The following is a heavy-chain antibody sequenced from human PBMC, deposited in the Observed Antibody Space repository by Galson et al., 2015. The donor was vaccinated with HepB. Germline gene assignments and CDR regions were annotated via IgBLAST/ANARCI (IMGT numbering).Heavy chain of an antibody. CDR2: INAGNGNT. Sequence: SVKVSCKASGYTFTSYAMHWVRQAPGQRLEWMGWINAGNGNTKYSQKFQGRVTITRDTSASTAYMELSSLRSEDTAVYYCARDRVDDSSGYSQYYFDYWGQGTLVTVSS. CDR3: ARDRVDDSSGYSQYYFDY. V-gene: IGHV1-3*01. CDR1: GYTFTSYA. D-gene: IGHD3-22*01. J-gene: IGHJ4*02.